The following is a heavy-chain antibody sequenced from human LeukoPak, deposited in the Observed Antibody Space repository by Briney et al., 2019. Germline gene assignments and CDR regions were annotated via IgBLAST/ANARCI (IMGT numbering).Heavy chain of an antibody. V-gene: IGHV1-8*03. J-gene: IGHJ4*02. CDR3: ARGLRYCSSTSCYFDX. Sequence: ASVKVSCKASGYTFTSYDINWVRQATGQGLEWMGWMNPNSGNTGYAQKFQGRVTITRNTSISTAYMELSSLRSEDTAVYYCARGLRYCSSTSCYFDXXXXGTLVTVSS. D-gene: IGHD2-2*01. CDR2: MNPNSGNT. CDR1: GYTFTSYD.